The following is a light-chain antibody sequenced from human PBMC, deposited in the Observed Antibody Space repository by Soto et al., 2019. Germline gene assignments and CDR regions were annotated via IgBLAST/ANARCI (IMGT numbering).Light chain of an antibody. V-gene: IGKV1-8*01. Sequence: AIRMTQSPSSFSASTGDRVTITCRASQGISSYLAWYQQKPGKAPKLLIYAASTFQSGVPSRFSGSGSGTDFTLTISFLQSEDFATYYCHQYYSYPLTFGPGTKVDIK. J-gene: IGKJ3*01. CDR3: HQYYSYPLT. CDR2: AAS. CDR1: QGISSY.